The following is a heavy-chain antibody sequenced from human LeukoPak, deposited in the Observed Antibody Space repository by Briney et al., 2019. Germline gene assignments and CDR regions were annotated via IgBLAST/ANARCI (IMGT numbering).Heavy chain of an antibody. CDR2: ISSYNGNT. D-gene: IGHD3-22*01. CDR1: GYTFTSYG. Sequence: ASVKVSCKASGYTFTSYGISWVRQAPGQGLEWMGWISSYNGNTNYAQKLQGRVTMTTDTSTSTAYMELRSLRSDDTTVYYCARDGYYDSSGYYSHTSLVDYWGQGTLVTVSS. J-gene: IGHJ4*02. V-gene: IGHV1-18*01. CDR3: ARDGYYDSSGYYSHTSLVDY.